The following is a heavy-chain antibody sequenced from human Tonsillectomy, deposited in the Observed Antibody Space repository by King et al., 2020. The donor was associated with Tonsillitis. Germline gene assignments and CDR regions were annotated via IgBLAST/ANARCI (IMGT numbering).Heavy chain of an antibody. CDR3: AREDSGQSFDF. CDR1: GFTFTRYN. V-gene: IGHV3-21*01. CDR2: ISSRGTNM. D-gene: IGHD1-14*01. J-gene: IGHJ4*02. Sequence: VQLVESGGGLVKPGGSLRLSCVASGFTFTRYNMNWVRQAPGKGMEGGSSISSRGTNMNYADSVKGRFTISRDNAKDSVYLQMSSLRVDDTAVYYGAREDSGQSFDFWGQGTLVTVSS.